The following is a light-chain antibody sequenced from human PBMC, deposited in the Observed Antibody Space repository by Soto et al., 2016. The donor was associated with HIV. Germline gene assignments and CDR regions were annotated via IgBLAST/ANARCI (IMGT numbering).Light chain of an antibody. CDR2: EDA. V-gene: IGLV3-1*01. Sequence: SLELTQAPSVSVSPGQTAAISCSGHQLGEKFVCWYQQKPGQPPVLVIYEDAKRPSGIPDRFTGSNSGNTATLTISGTQAMDEADYYCQAWDSSTDVVFGGGTRLTV. CDR1: QLGEKF. CDR3: QAWDSSTDVV. J-gene: IGLJ2*01.